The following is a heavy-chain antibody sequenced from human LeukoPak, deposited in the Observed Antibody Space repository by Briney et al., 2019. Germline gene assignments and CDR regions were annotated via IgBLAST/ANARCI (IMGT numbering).Heavy chain of an antibody. D-gene: IGHD2-2*01. J-gene: IGHJ3*02. CDR2: INTNTGNP. V-gene: IGHV7-4-1*02. CDR1: GYTFTNYA. Sequence: GASVKVSCKASGYTFTNYAMNWVRQAPGQGLEWMGWINTNTGNPTYAQDFTGRFVFPLGSSVSTAYLQISSLKADDTAVYYCARDPMGYCSSTSCYPSAFDIWGQGTMVTVSS. CDR3: ARDPMGYCSSTSCYPSAFDI.